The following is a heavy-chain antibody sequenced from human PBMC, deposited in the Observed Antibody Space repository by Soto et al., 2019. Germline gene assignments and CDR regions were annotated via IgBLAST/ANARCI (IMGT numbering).Heavy chain of an antibody. D-gene: IGHD3-16*01. CDR2: IYYSGST. V-gene: IGHV4-39*01. CDR3: ARHLSGLGDYYYYYMDV. CDR1: GVSISSSIYY. J-gene: IGHJ6*03. Sequence: SETLSLTCTVSGVSISSSIYYWGWIRQPPGKGLEWIGSIYYSGSTYYNPSLKSRVTISVDTSKNQFSLKLSSVTAADTAVYYCARHLSGLGDYYYYYMDVWGKGTTVTVSS.